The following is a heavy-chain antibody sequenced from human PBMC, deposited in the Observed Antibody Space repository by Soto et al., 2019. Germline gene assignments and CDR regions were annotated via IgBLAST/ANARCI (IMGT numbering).Heavy chain of an antibody. CDR2: INGGSGKT. CDR3: AREIGNWTDGKFDP. D-gene: IGHD1-1*01. V-gene: IGHV1-3*01. J-gene: IGHJ5*02. CDR1: GYIFTSYA. Sequence: ASVKVSCKASGYIFTSYALHWVRQAPGQGLEWMGWINGGSGKTKFSQKFQGRVTMNRDTSASTAFMELSSLRFEDTAVYYCAREIGNWTDGKFDPWGQGTLVTVSS.